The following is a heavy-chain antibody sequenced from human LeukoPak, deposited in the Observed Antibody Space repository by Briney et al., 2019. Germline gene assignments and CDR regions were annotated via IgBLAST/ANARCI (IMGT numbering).Heavy chain of an antibody. CDR3: ARVFLRITMVRGVSPVGQRGWFDP. CDR2: IYYSGST. J-gene: IGHJ5*02. D-gene: IGHD3-10*01. Sequence: SETLSLTCTVSGGSISSSSYYWGWIRQPPGKGLEWIGSIYYSGSTYYNPSLKSRVTISVDTSKNQFSLKLSSVTAADTAVYYCARVFLRITMVRGVSPVGQRGWFDPWGQGTLVTVSS. CDR1: GGSISSSSYY. V-gene: IGHV4-39*07.